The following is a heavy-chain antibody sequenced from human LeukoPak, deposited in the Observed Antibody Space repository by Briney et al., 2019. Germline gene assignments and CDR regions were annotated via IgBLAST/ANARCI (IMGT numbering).Heavy chain of an antibody. CDR3: AREISGRLTGFGWFSPGYYYYMDV. V-gene: IGHV1-18*01. CDR2: ISAYNGNT. Sequence: ASVKVSCKASGYTFTSYGISWVRQAPGQGLEWMGWISAYNGNTNYAQKLQGRVTMTTDTSTSTAYMELRSLRSDDTAVYYCAREISGRLTGFGWFSPGYYYYMDVWGKGTTVTVSS. CDR1: GYTFTSYG. D-gene: IGHD3-9*01. J-gene: IGHJ6*03.